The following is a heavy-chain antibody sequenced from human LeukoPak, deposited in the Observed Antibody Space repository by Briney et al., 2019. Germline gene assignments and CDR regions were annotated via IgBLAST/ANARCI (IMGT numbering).Heavy chain of an antibody. CDR2: ISYDGSDK. V-gene: IGHV3-30-3*01. Sequence: GGSLRLSCAASGFTFSSYAMHWLRQAPGKGLEWVAIISYDGSDKYYADSVKGRLTISRDNSKSTLYLQMISLRTEDTAVYYCARADGSVAGPPSGHWGQGTLVTVSS. CDR1: GFTFSSYA. CDR3: ARADGSVAGPPSGH. D-gene: IGHD6-19*01. J-gene: IGHJ4*02.